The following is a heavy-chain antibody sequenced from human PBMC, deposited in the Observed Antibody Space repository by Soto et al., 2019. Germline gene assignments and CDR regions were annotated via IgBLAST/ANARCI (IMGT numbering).Heavy chain of an antibody. CDR2: IIPILGIA. CDR1: GGTFSSYT. D-gene: IGHD2-15*01. CDR3: ARVDCSGGSCYSGGFAFDI. V-gene: IGHV1-69*02. J-gene: IGHJ3*02. Sequence: SVKVSCKASGGTFSSYTISWVRQAPGQGLEWMGRIIPILGIANYAQKLQGRVTITADKSTSTAYMELSSLRSEDTAVYYCARVDCSGGSCYSGGFAFDIWGQGTMVTVSS.